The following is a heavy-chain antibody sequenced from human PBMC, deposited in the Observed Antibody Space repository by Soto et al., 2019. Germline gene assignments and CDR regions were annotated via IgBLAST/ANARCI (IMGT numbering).Heavy chain of an antibody. D-gene: IGHD4-17*01. V-gene: IGHV3-53*02. CDR3: ARDSGGDSYYYGIDV. CDR1: GFTVSSNY. J-gene: IGHJ6*02. Sequence: EVHLVETGGGLIQPGGSLTLSCAGSGFTVSSNYMSWVRQAPGKGLEWVSVIYSRGSTYYADSVKGRFTISRDNSTNTLNLQMNDLRAEDTAVYYCARDSGGDSYYYGIDVWGQGTTVTVSS. CDR2: IYSRGST.